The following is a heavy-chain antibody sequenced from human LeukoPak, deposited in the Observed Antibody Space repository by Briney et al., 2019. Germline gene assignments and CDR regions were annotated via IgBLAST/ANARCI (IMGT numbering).Heavy chain of an antibody. CDR1: GFTFSSYA. CDR3: AKDKDKYCGGDCHSPLDAFDI. CDR2: ISGSGGST. J-gene: IGHJ3*02. Sequence: PGGSLRLSCAASGFTFSSYAMSWVRQAPGKGLEWVSAISGSGGSTYYADSVKGRFTISRDNSKNTLYLQMNSLRAEDTAVYYCAKDKDKYCGGDCHSPLDAFDIWGQGTMVTVSS. V-gene: IGHV3-23*01. D-gene: IGHD2-21*02.